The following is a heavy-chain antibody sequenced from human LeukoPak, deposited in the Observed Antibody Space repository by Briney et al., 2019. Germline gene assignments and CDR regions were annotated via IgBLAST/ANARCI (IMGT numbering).Heavy chain of an antibody. CDR2: IYYSGST. J-gene: IGHJ4*02. CDR3: ARFGPIVVVPAVAYYFDY. V-gene: IGHV4-31*03. Sequence: PSETLSLTCTVSGGSISSGGYYWSWIRQHPGKGLEWIGYIYYSGSTYYNPSLKSRVTISVDTSKNQFSLKLSSVTAADTAVYYCARFGPIVVVPAVAYYFDYWGQGTLVTVSS. D-gene: IGHD2-2*01. CDR1: GGSISSGGYY.